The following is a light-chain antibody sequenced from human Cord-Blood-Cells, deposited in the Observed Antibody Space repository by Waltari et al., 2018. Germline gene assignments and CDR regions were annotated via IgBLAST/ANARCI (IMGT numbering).Light chain of an antibody. J-gene: IGLJ2*01. CDR1: KLGDKY. V-gene: IGLV3-1*01. CDR3: QAWDSSTVV. Sequence: SYELTQPPSVSVSPGQTASITCSGAKLGDKYACWYQQKPVKSPVLVIYQASKQPTGSPDRFAGSNSWNTATLTITGTQAMVEADYYCQAWDSSTVVFGGGTKLTVL. CDR2: QAS.